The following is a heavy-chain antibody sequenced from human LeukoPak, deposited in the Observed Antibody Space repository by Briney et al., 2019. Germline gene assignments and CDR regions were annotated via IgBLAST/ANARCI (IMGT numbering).Heavy chain of an antibody. CDR3: ARASYPYYYDSSGYYFDY. V-gene: IGHV4-31*03. J-gene: IGHJ4*02. Sequence: SQTLSLTCTVSGGPISSGGYYWSWIRQHPGKGLEWIGYIYYSGSTYYNPSLKSRVTISVDTPKNQFSLKLSSVTAADTAVYYCARASYPYYYDSSGYYFDYWGQGTLVTVSS. D-gene: IGHD3-22*01. CDR2: IYYSGST. CDR1: GGPISSGGYY.